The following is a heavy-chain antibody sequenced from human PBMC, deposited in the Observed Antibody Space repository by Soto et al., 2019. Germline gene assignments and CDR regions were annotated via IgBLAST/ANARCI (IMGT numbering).Heavy chain of an antibody. D-gene: IGHD3-10*01. CDR3: ARTSMVRGVIRGDDAFDI. CDR2: INTYNGNT. J-gene: IGHJ3*02. CDR1: GYTFIKYG. V-gene: IGHV1-18*01. Sequence: QVQLVQSGAEVKNPGASVKVSCKASGYTFIKYGISWVRQAPGQGLERMGWINTYNGNTKYAQKLQGRVTLTTDTSTSTAYMELWSLNSDDTAVYYCARTSMVRGVIRGDDAFDIWGQGTMVSVSS.